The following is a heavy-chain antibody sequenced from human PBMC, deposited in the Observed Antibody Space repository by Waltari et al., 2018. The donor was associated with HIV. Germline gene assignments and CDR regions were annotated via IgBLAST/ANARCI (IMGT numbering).Heavy chain of an antibody. CDR3: ARHCSDTAMVHAPLDY. V-gene: IGHV4-39*01. CDR2: IYYSGST. Sequence: QLQLQESGPGLVKPSETLSLTCTVSGGSISSSSYYWGWIRQPPGKGLEWIGSIYYSGSTYYNPSLKSRVTISVDTSKNQCSLKLSSVTAADTAVYYCARHCSDTAMVHAPLDYWGQGTLVTVSS. CDR1: GGSISSSSYY. J-gene: IGHJ4*02. D-gene: IGHD5-18*01.